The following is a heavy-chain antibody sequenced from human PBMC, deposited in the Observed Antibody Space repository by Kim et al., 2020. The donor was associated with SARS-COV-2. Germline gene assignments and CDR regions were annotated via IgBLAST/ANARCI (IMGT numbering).Heavy chain of an antibody. V-gene: IGHV3-15*01. CDR2: LKSKSDGETT. J-gene: IGHJ5*02. D-gene: IGHD3-3*01. CDR3: TTVFRVGPRGDWFDP. CDR1: GFTFNNAW. Sequence: GGSLRLSCAASGFTFNNAWMTWVRHTPGRGLEWVGRLKSKSDGETTDYAAPVKDRFAISRDDSKNTLYLQMNNLKTEDTGIYYCTTVFRVGPRGDWFDPWGQGILVTVSS.